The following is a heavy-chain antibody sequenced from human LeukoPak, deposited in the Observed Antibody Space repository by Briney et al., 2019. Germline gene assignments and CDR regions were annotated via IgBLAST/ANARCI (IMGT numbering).Heavy chain of an antibody. CDR3: AKRFWGIAAAGYFDY. V-gene: IGHV3-23*01. Sequence: GGSLRLSCAASGFTFSSYAMSWVRQAPGKGLEWVSAISGSDGSTYYADSVKGRFTISRDNSKNTLYLQMNSLRAEDTAVYYCAKRFWGIAAAGYFDYWGQGTLVTVSS. CDR1: GFTFSSYA. D-gene: IGHD6-13*01. J-gene: IGHJ4*02. CDR2: ISGSDGST.